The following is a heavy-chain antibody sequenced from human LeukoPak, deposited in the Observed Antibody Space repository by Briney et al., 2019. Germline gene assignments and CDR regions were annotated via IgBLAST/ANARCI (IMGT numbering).Heavy chain of an antibody. CDR2: IYYSGST. V-gene: IGHV4-59*08. Sequence: SETLSPTCTVSGGSISSYYWSWIRQPPGKGLEWIGYIYYSGSTNYNPSLKSRVTISVDTSKNQFSLKLSSVTAADTAVYYCARRVVAATKVDYYYYYMDVWGKGTTVTVSS. J-gene: IGHJ6*03. CDR1: GGSISSYY. D-gene: IGHD2-15*01. CDR3: ARRVVAATKVDYYYYYMDV.